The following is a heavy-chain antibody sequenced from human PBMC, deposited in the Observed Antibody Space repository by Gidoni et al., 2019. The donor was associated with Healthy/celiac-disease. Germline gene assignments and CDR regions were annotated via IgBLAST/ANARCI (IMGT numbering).Heavy chain of an antibody. CDR1: GFTFSSSA. CDR3: ARDGVGFGELLEVYGMDV. V-gene: IGHV3-30-3*01. Sequence: QVQLVESGAGVVQTGRSLRLSRAASGFTFSSSAMPWVRQAPGKGLEWVAVISDDGSNKYYADSVKGRFTISRDNSKNTLYLQMNSLRAEDTAVYYCARDGVGFGELLEVYGMDVWGQGTTVTVSS. CDR2: ISDDGSNK. J-gene: IGHJ6*02. D-gene: IGHD3-10*01.